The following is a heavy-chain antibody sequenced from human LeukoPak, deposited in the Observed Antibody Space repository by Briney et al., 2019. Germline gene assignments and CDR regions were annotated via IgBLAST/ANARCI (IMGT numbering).Heavy chain of an antibody. Sequence: GGSLRLSCAASGFTVSSNYMTWVRQAPGKGLEWVSFIYSGDNTHYADSVKGRFTISRDNTKNTLYLQMNSLRAEDTAVYYCARDLNYRFDYWGQGTLVTVSS. J-gene: IGHJ4*02. CDR3: ARDLNYRFDY. CDR1: GFTVSSNY. CDR2: IYSGDNT. V-gene: IGHV3-66*01. D-gene: IGHD4-11*01.